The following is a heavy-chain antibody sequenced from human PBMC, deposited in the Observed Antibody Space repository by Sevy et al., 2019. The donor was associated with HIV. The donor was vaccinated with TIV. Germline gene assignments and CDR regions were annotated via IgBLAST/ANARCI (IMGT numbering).Heavy chain of an antibody. J-gene: IGHJ5*02. Sequence: GGSLRLSCAASGFTFSSYAMHWVRQAPGKGLEWVAVISYDGSNKYYAYSVKGRFTISRDNSKNTLYLQMNSLRAEDTAVYYCAREGQLWSFDPWGQGTLVTVSS. V-gene: IGHV3-30-3*01. CDR2: ISYDGSNK. D-gene: IGHD5-18*01. CDR3: AREGQLWSFDP. CDR1: GFTFSSYA.